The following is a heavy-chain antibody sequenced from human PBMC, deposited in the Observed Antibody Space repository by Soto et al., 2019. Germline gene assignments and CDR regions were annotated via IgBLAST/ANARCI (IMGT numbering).Heavy chain of an antibody. D-gene: IGHD6-13*01. Sequence: WISKTTRNGLEMVSAISGSGGGTYYADSVEGRFTISRDNSNNTLYLQMSSLRAEDTAVYYCAKDLVGRSSSWYYYYYGMDVWGQATTVTV. J-gene: IGHJ6*02. CDR2: ISGSGGGT. CDR3: AKDLVGRSSSWYYYYYGMDV. V-gene: IGHV3-23*01.